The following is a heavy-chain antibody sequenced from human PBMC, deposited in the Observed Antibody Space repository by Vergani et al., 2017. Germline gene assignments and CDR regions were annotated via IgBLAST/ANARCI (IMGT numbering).Heavy chain of an antibody. J-gene: IGHJ6*04. CDR1: GYTFTGYY. CDR2: INPNTGGT. CDR3: ARDQGITGTSGMDV. D-gene: IGHD1-20*01. Sequence: QVQLVQSGAEVKKPGASVKVSCKASGYTFTGYYIHWVRQAPGRGLEWMGWINPNTGGTNYAQKFQGRVTISVDTSKNQFSLKLSSVTAADTAVYYCARDQGITGTSGMDVWGKGTTVTVSS. V-gene: IGHV1-2*02.